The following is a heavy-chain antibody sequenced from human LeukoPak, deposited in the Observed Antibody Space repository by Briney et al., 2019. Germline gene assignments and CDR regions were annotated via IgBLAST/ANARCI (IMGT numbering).Heavy chain of an antibody. CDR3: ARYGSAREYYYGMDV. CDR1: GYTFTSYG. V-gene: IGHV1-18*01. J-gene: IGHJ6*02. CDR2: ISAYNGNT. D-gene: IGHD3-10*01. Sequence: ASVKVSCKASGYTFTSYGISWVRQAPGQGLEWMGWISAYNGNTNYAQKLQGRVTMTTDTSTSTAYMELRGLRSDDTAVYYCARYGSAREYYYGMDVWGQGTTVTVSS.